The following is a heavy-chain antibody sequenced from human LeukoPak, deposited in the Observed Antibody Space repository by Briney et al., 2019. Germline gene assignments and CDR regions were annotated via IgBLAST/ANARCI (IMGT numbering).Heavy chain of an antibody. CDR3: AKGHTVMDV. CDR1: GFTFSSYG. J-gene: IGHJ6*02. V-gene: IGHV3-30*18. Sequence: PGGSLRLSCAASGFTFSSYGLHWVRKAPGKGLEWVALISYDGSDKYYADSVKGRFTISRDNSRNTVCPQMKSLSAEDTAVNCCAKGHTVMDVWGQGTTVTVSS. CDR2: ISYDGSDK.